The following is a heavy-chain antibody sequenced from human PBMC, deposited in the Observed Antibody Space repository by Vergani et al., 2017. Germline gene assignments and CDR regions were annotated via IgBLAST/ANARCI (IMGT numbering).Heavy chain of an antibody. D-gene: IGHD5-12*01. J-gene: IGHJ6*02. CDR2: ISGSGGST. CDR1: GFTFNHYA. CDR3: AKANPRNSGYDYLYYYHAMDV. V-gene: IGHV3-23*01. Sequence: EVQLLESGGDLVQPGGSLRLSCAASGFTFNHYAMNWVRQAPGKGLEWVGGISGSGGSTYYAGSVKGRFTISRDSSKNTLYLQMNSLSAGDTAVYYCAKANPRNSGYDYLYYYHAMDVWGQGTTVTVSS.